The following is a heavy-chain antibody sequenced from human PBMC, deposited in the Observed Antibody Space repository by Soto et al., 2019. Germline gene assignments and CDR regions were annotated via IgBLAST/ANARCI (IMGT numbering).Heavy chain of an antibody. CDR1: GFTFSSYG. V-gene: IGHV3-33*01. Sequence: PGGSLRLSCAASGFTFSSYGMHWVRQAPGKGLEWVAVIWYDGSNKYYADSVKGRFTISRDNSKNTLYLQMNSLRAEDTAVYYCARDGVLVPAAPYYFDYWGQGT. CDR2: IWYDGSNK. D-gene: IGHD2-2*01. J-gene: IGHJ4*02. CDR3: ARDGVLVPAAPYYFDY.